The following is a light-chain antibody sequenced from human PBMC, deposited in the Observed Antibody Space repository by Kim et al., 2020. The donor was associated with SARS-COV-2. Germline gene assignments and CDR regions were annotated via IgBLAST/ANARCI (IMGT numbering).Light chain of an antibody. V-gene: IGKV3-20*01. J-gene: IGKJ1*01. CDR2: GAS. CDR3: QQYGSSSWT. Sequence: SPRASATPTRRASPSVSSTYLAWYQQKPGQAPRLLIYGASSRATGIPDRFSGSGSGTDFTLTISRLEPEDFAVYYCQQYGSSSWTFGQGTKVDIK. CDR1: PSVSSTY.